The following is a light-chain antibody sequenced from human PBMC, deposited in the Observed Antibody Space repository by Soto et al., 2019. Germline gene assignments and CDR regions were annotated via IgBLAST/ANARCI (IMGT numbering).Light chain of an antibody. Sequence: EIVLTQSPGTLSLSPGERATLSCRASQSVSSNYLAWYQQKPGQAPRLLIYGASSRATGIPDRFSGSGSGTDLTLTISRLEPEDLAVYYCQHYGRSSYTFGQETTLEIK. CDR2: GAS. CDR1: QSVSSNY. V-gene: IGKV3-20*01. CDR3: QHYGRSSYT. J-gene: IGKJ2*01.